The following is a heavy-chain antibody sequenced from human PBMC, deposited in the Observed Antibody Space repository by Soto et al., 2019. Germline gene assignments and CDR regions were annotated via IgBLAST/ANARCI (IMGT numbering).Heavy chain of an antibody. D-gene: IGHD1-26*01. CDR3: AKDLYVQPPSGWFDP. V-gene: IGHV3-23*01. J-gene: IGHJ5*02. CDR1: GFPFSDHA. Sequence: GGSLRLSCAASGFPFSDHAMHWVRQTPGKGLEWVSAITGCGDSTYYADSVKGRFTISRDNSKSTLYLQMMSLRAEDTAVYYCAKDLYVQPPSGWFDPWGQGTVVTVSS. CDR2: ITGCGDST.